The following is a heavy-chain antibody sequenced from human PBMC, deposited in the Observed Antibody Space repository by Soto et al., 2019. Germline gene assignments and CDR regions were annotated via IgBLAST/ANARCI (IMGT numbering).Heavy chain of an antibody. V-gene: IGHV1-2*04. CDR1: GYTFTGYY. J-gene: IGHJ3*02. CDR3: ARGEDDPCIVGATTAFDI. D-gene: IGHD1-26*01. CDR2: INPNRGGT. Sequence: QVQLVQSGAEVKKPGASVKVSCKASGYTFTGYYMHWVRQAPGQGLERMGWINPNRGGTNYTQKYQGWVIMTRDTFISTDYMELSRLRSDDTAVDYCARGEDDPCIVGATTAFDIWGQGTMVTVSS.